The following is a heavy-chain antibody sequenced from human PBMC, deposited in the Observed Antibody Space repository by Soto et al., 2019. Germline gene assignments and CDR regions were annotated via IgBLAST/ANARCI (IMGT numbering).Heavy chain of an antibody. CDR2: INPDSGAT. J-gene: IGHJ4*02. CDR1: GYSFTGYY. CDR3: AGGAYGTCGYPFPYFDY. D-gene: IGHD3-22*01. Sequence: HEHLVQSGAEVKRPGASLKVSCKASGYSFTGYYIHWVRQAPGQGLEWMGWINPDSGATNYAQNFQGRVTLTSDTSISTAPIDLASLISVDTAVYCCAGGAYGTCGYPFPYFDYWGQGTLVIVSS. V-gene: IGHV1-2*02.